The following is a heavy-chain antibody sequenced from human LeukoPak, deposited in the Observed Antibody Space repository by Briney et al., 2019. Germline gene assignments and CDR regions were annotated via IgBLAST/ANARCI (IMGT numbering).Heavy chain of an antibody. V-gene: IGHV3-7*01. J-gene: IGHJ4*02. CDR3: TRDFDF. CDR2: INQDGSVK. CDR1: GFAFSTYW. Sequence: GGSLRLSCAASGFAFSTYWMDWVRQAPGKGLEWVGNINQDGSVKHYVDSVRGRFTISRDNARNSVYLQMSALRVEDTAVYYCTRDFDFWGQGSLVTASS.